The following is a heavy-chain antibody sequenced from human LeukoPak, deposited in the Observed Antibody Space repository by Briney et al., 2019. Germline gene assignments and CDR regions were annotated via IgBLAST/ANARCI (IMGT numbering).Heavy chain of an antibody. CDR1: GFTFSSYS. D-gene: IGHD3-3*01. CDR3: ARLWIFGVEDSY. CDR2: ISSSSSYI. V-gene: IGHV3-21*01. Sequence: GGSLRLSCAASGFTFSSYSMNWVRQAPGKGLEWVSSISSSSSYIYYADSVKGRFTISRDNAKNSLYLQMNSLRAEDTAVYYCARLWIFGVEDSYWGQGTLVTVSS. J-gene: IGHJ4*02.